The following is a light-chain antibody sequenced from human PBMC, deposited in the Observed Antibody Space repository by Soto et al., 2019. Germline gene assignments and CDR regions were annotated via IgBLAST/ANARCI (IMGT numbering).Light chain of an antibody. CDR2: GGS. CDR3: QQYENWPPYT. Sequence: EIVLTQSPGTLSLSPGERATLSCRASQSLTNSRLAWYQQKPGQAPKVLIYGGSNRATGIPARFSGSGSGTEFTLTISSLQSEDFAVYYCQQYENWPPYTFGPGTKLEIK. V-gene: IGKV3D-15*01. J-gene: IGKJ2*01. CDR1: QSLTNS.